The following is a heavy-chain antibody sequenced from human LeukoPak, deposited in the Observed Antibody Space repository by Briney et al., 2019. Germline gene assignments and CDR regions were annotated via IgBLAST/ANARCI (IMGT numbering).Heavy chain of an antibody. CDR2: INHSGNT. J-gene: IGHJ4*02. CDR3: ARHGADSSGYYWVY. V-gene: IGHV4-34*01. D-gene: IGHD3-22*01. Sequence: SETLSLTCAVYGGSFSGYYWSWIRQPPGKGLEWIGEINHSGNTNYNPSLKSRVTISVDTSKNQFSLKLSSVTAADTAVYYCARHGADSSGYYWVYWGQGTLVTVSS. CDR1: GGSFSGYY.